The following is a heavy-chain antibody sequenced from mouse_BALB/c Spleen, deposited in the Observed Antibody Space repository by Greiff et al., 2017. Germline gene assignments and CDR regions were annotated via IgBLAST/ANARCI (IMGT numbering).Heavy chain of an antibody. CDR2: ISSGGSYT. CDR1: GFTFSSYA. Sequence: EVKLVESGGGLVQPGGSLTLSCAASGFTFSSYAMSWVRQTPEKRLEWVATISSGGSYTYYPDSVKGRFTISRDNAKNTLYLQMSSLRSEDTAMYYCARPYGNYGAMDYWGQGTSVTVSS. V-gene: IGHV5-9-3*01. J-gene: IGHJ4*01. D-gene: IGHD2-10*02. CDR3: ARPYGNYGAMDY.